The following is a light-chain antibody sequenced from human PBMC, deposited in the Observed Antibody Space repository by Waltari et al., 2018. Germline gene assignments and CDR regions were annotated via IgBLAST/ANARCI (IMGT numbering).Light chain of an antibody. CDR3: GTWDSSLSGAV. J-gene: IGLJ7*01. CDR1: SYNIRKNY. Sequence: QSVLTQPPPVSAAPEQRVTIPCPAGSYNIRKNYVTWSRQIPGSAPKFLWYEDTARPAGVPGRFSGSKSGTSATLDITGLQPGDEAEYYCGTWDSSLSGAVFGGGTLLTVL. V-gene: IGLV1-51*01. CDR2: EDT.